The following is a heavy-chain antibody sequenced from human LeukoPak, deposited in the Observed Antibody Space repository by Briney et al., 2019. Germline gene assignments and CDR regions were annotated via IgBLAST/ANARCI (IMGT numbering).Heavy chain of an antibody. J-gene: IGHJ4*02. D-gene: IGHD3-10*01. Sequence: PGGSLRLSCVASGFTFSNYAIHWVRQAPGKGLEWVAVISYDGSNKYYAHSVKGRFTLSRDNSKNTLYLQMDSLRPEDTAVYYCARDPIGYYGSGSLVQYYFDYWGQGTLVTVSS. V-gene: IGHV3-30-3*01. CDR2: ISYDGSNK. CDR3: ARDPIGYYGSGSLVQYYFDY. CDR1: GFTFSNYA.